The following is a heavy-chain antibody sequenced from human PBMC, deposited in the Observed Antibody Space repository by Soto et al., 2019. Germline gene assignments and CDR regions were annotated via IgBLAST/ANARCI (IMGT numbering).Heavy chain of an antibody. CDR1: GFTFSSYA. CDR3: VKQAHGLDGVAFDY. Sequence: SGGSLRLSGVGSGFTFSSYAMHWVRQVPGKGLEAISAVSTSGRSTYYADSVKDRFTISRDNSKNTLFLQMGSLRPEDTAIYYCVKQAHGLDGVAFDYWGQGTQGTVSS. CDR2: VSTSGRST. D-gene: IGHD2-15*01. V-gene: IGHV3-64D*06. J-gene: IGHJ4*02.